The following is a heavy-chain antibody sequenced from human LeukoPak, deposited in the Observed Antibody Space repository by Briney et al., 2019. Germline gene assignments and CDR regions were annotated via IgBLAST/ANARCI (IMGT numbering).Heavy chain of an antibody. Sequence: PGGSLRLSCAASGFTFSSYAMSWVRQARGKGLEWVSAISGSGGSTYYADSVKGRFTISRDNSKNTLYLQMNSLRGEDTAVYYCAKADSARGVTLKTTIDYWGQGTLVTVSS. CDR2: ISGSGGST. V-gene: IGHV3-23*01. D-gene: IGHD1-14*01. J-gene: IGHJ4*02. CDR1: GFTFSSYA. CDR3: AKADSARGVTLKTTIDY.